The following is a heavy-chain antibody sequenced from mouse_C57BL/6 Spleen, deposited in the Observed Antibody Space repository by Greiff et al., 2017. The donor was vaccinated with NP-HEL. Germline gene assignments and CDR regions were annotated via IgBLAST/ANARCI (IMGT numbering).Heavy chain of an antibody. V-gene: IGHV5-17*01. CDR2: ISSGSSTI. CDR3: AGQGGYDYDEGGAMDY. D-gene: IGHD2-4*01. CDR1: GFTFSDYG. Sequence: EVKLVESGGGLVKPGGSLKLSCAASGFTFSDYGMHWVRQAPEKGLEWVAYISSGSSTIYYADTVKGRFTISRDNAKNTLFLQMTSLRSEDTAMYYGAGQGGYDYDEGGAMDYWGQGTSVTVSS. J-gene: IGHJ4*01.